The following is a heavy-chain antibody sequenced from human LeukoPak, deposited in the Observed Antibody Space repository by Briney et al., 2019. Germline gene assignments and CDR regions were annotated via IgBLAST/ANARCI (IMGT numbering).Heavy chain of an antibody. Sequence: SVKVSCKATGGTFSNYAINWVRLAPGQGLEWMGRIIPFLDVANYAQKFQDRVAITADKSTSTVYMELSSLRSEDTALYYCASPNDRITGTFRFDHWGQGTLVTVSS. CDR2: IIPFLDVA. V-gene: IGHV1-69*04. CDR1: GGTFSNYA. CDR3: ASPNDRITGTFRFDH. J-gene: IGHJ4*02. D-gene: IGHD1-20*01.